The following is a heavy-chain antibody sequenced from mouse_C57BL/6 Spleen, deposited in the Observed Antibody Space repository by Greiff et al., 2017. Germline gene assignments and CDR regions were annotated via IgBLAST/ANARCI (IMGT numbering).Heavy chain of an antibody. CDR1: GFTFSDYG. J-gene: IGHJ3*01. D-gene: IGHD4-1*01. CDR3: ARMELTGEFAY. CDR2: ISSCSSTI. Sequence: EVQGVESGGGLVKPGGSLKLSCAASGFTFSDYGMHWVRQAPEKGLEWVAYISSCSSTIYYADTVKGRFTISRDNAKNTLFLQMTSLRSEDTAMYYCARMELTGEFAYWGQGTLVTVSA. V-gene: IGHV5-17*01.